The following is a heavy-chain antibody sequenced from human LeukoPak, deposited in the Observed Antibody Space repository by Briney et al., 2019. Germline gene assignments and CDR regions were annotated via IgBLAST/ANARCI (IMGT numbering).Heavy chain of an antibody. Sequence: GGSLRLSCTASGFTFGDYAMSWVRQAPGKGLEWVGFIRSKAYGGTTEYAASVKGRFTISRDDSKNTLYLQMNSLKTEDTAVYYCTTDPAYYYDSRGYYFDYWGQGTLVTVSS. V-gene: IGHV3-49*04. CDR2: IRSKAYGGTT. J-gene: IGHJ4*02. D-gene: IGHD3-22*01. CDR1: GFTFGDYA. CDR3: TTDPAYYYDSRGYYFDY.